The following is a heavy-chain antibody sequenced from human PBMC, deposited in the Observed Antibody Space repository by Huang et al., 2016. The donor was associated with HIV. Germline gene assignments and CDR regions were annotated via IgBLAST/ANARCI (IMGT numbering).Heavy chain of an antibody. Sequence: LVESGGGLVRPGGSLSLSCAGSTVTFSAYWMTWVRQSPGQGLEWGASMRQDGSEKHYVDSVEGRFNSSRDNGKKLLFLEMRSLGVDDTAVYFCATKADAMDVWGQGTTVIVSS. CDR3: ATKADAMDV. CDR2: MRQDGSEK. J-gene: IGHJ6*02. CDR1: TVTFSAYW. D-gene: IGHD2-8*01. V-gene: IGHV3-7*01.